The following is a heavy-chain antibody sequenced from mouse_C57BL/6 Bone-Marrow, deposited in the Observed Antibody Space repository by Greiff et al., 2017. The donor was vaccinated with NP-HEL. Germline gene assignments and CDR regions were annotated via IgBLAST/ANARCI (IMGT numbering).Heavy chain of an antibody. V-gene: IGHV1-19*01. CDR3: GCYYGSSYYFDY. Sequence: VQLQQSGPVLVKPGASVKMSCKASGYTFTDYYMNWVKQSHGKSLEWIGVINPYNGGTSYNQKFMGKATFSVDRSSSTVYMVLNSLTSEDPAVYYCGCYYGSSYYFDYWGQGTTLTVSS. D-gene: IGHD1-1*01. J-gene: IGHJ2*01. CDR2: INPYNGGT. CDR1: GYTFTDYY.